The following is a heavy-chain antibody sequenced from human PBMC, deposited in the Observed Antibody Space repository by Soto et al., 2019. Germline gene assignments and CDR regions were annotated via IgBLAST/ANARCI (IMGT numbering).Heavy chain of an antibody. CDR3: AREGDGYYVVLPAPAAFAP. J-gene: IGHJ5*02. CDR1: GFTFSSYT. V-gene: IGHV3-21*01. CDR2: ISRTSAYV. D-gene: IGHD2-2*01. Sequence: GGSLRLSCAASGFTFSSYTMNWVRQAPGKGLEWVSSISRTSAYVYYADSVKGRFTISRDNAKNSLYLQMNSLRAEDTAMFFCAREGDGYYVVLPAPAAFAPWGQGTLVXVSS.